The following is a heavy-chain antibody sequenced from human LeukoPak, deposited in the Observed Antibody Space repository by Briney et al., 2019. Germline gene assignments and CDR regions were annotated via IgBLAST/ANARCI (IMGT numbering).Heavy chain of an antibody. D-gene: IGHD4-17*01. CDR3: ARDRDYGDYGRYPFDY. CDR2: INTNTGNP. V-gene: IGHV7-4-1*02. CDR1: GYTFTSYA. Sequence: EASVKVSCKASGYTFTSYAMNWVRQAPGQGLEWMGWINTNTGNPTYARGFTGRFVFSLDTSVSTAYLQISSLKAEDTAVYYCARDRDYGDYGRYPFDYWGQGTLVTVSS. J-gene: IGHJ4*02.